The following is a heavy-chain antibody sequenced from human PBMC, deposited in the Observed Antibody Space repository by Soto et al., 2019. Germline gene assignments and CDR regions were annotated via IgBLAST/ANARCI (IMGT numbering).Heavy chain of an antibody. CDR1: GVTFSNYA. CDR2: GSVGGGST. J-gene: IGHJ4*02. CDR3: ATAGHLGGYHSDQLYYFDS. D-gene: IGHD5-18*01. Sequence: PGGSLRLSCAASGVTFSNYAMRWGRQGPGKGLGLVSAGSVGGGSTYYADSAKGRCAVSRDNSKNTLYPQMNSLSAEDTAVSYCATAGHLGGYHSDQLYYFDSWGRGALVTVSS. V-gene: IGHV3-23*01.